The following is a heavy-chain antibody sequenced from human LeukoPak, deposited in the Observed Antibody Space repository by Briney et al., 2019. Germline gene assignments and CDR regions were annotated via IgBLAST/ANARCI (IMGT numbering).Heavy chain of an antibody. CDR3: ARDSSGLGTPKYFDY. V-gene: IGHV1-3*01. CDR1: GYTFTSYA. Sequence: GASVKVSCKASGYTFTSYAMHWVRQAPGQRLEWMGWINAGSGNTKYSQKFQGRVTITRDTSASTAYMELSSLRSEDTAVYYCARDSSGLGTPKYFDYWGQGTLVTVSS. J-gene: IGHJ4*02. D-gene: IGHD6-19*01. CDR2: INAGSGNT.